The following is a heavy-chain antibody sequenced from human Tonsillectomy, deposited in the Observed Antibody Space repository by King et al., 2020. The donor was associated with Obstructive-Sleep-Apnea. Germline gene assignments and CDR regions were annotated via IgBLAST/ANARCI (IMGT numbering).Heavy chain of an antibody. V-gene: IGHV4-34*01. CDR2: INHSGST. J-gene: IGHJ5*02. Sequence: VQLQQWGAGLLKPSETLSLTCAVYGGSFSGYYWSWIRQPPGKGLEWIGEINHSGSTNYNPSLKSRVTISVDTSKNQFSLKLSSVTAADTAVYYCARKAGRITMLVVVIKRGWFDPWGQGTLVTVSS. CDR1: GGSFSGYY. D-gene: IGHD3-22*01. CDR3: ARKAGRITMLVVVIKRGWFDP.